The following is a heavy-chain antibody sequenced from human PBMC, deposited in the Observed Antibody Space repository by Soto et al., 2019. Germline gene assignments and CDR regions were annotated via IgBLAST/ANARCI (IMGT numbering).Heavy chain of an antibody. D-gene: IGHD2-2*01. V-gene: IGHV1-2*02. CDR3: AREVSCSSSHCSSVRWFDP. Sequence: QVQLVQSGAEVKQPGASVKVACKASGYTFSELFIYWLRQAPGQGLEWMGWVNPNTGDSNSEQKFQGRVTMTWDRTVTTACMDLRELESDDTAVYYGAREVSCSSSHCSSVRWFDPWGQGTLVTVSS. CDR1: GYTFSELF. CDR2: VNPNTGDS. J-gene: IGHJ5*02.